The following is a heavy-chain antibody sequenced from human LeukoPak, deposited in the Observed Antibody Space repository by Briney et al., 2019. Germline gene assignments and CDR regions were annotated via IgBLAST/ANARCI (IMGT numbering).Heavy chain of an antibody. J-gene: IGHJ6*03. CDR2: IYHSGST. V-gene: IGHV4-38-2*02. CDR3: ARVSVGATTFYYYYMDV. Sequence: SETLSLTCTVSGYSISSGYYWGWIRQPPGKGLEWIGSIYHSGSTYYNPSLKSLVTISVDTSKTQFSLKLSSVTAADTAVYYCARVSVGATTFYYYYMDVWGKGTTVTVSS. CDR1: GYSISSGYY. D-gene: IGHD1-26*01.